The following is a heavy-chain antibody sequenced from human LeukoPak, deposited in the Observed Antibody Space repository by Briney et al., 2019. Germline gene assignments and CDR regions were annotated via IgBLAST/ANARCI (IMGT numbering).Heavy chain of an antibody. CDR2: IIPIFGTA. Sequence: ASVKVSCKASGGTFSSYAISWVRQAPGQGLEWMGGIIPIFGTANYAQKFQGRVTITADESTSTAYMELSSLRSEDTAVYYCARDGYGGNSIDYWGQGTLVTVSS. CDR1: GGTFSSYA. J-gene: IGHJ4*02. CDR3: ARDGYGGNSIDY. D-gene: IGHD4-23*01. V-gene: IGHV1-69*13.